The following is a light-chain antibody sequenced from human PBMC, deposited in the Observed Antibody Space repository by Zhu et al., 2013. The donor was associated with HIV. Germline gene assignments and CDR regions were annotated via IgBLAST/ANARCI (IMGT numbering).Light chain of an antibody. CDR2: LGS. CDR1: QSLLHSNGNKY. J-gene: IGKJ1*01. Sequence: EIVMTQSPLSLPVTPGEPASISCRSSQSLLHSNGNKYLEWYLQKPGQSPQLLIYLGSNRASGVPDRFSGSGSGTDFTLKISRVEAEDVGVYYCMQALQTPWTFGQGTRVEIK. CDR3: MQALQTPWT. V-gene: IGKV2-28*01.